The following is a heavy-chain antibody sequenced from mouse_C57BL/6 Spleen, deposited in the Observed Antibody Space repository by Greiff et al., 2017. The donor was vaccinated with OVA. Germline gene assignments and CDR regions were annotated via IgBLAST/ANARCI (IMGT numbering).Heavy chain of an antibody. V-gene: IGHV1-54*01. CDR2: INPGSGGT. J-gene: IGHJ3*01. Sequence: QVQLQQSGAELVRPGTSVKVSCKASGYAFTNYLIEWVKQRPGQGLEWIGVINPGSGGTNYNEKFKGKATLTADKSSSTAYMQLSSLTSEDSAVYFCARPSDYYGSPSAYWGQGTLVTVSA. D-gene: IGHD1-1*01. CDR1: GYAFTNYL. CDR3: ARPSDYYGSPSAY.